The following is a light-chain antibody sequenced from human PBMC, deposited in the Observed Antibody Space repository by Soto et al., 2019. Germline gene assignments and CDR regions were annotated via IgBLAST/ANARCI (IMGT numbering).Light chain of an antibody. CDR1: QDISHY. Sequence: DIQMTQSPSSLSASVGDRVTITFQASQDISHYLNWYQHKPGKAPKLLIYGASNLETGVPSRFSGSGSGTDFTFTISSLQPEDIATYYCQQYDNLPITFGQGTRLEIK. CDR3: QQYDNLPIT. J-gene: IGKJ5*01. CDR2: GAS. V-gene: IGKV1-33*01.